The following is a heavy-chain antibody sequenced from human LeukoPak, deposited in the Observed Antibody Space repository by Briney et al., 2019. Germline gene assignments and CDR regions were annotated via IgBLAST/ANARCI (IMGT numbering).Heavy chain of an antibody. CDR1: GFTFSDYY. D-gene: IGHD3-22*01. CDR3: ARDTSGITMIVAELGFDY. J-gene: IGHJ4*02. V-gene: IGHV3-11*04. Sequence: PGGSLRLSCAASGFTFSDYYMSWIRQAPGKGLEWVSYISSSGSTIYYADSVKGRFTISRDNAKNSLYLQMNSLRAEDTAVYYCARDTSGITMIVAELGFDYWGQGTLVIVSS. CDR2: ISSSGSTI.